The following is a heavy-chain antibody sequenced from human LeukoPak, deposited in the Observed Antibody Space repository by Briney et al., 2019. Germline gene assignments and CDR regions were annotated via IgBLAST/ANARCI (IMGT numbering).Heavy chain of an antibody. V-gene: IGHV3-23*01. CDR3: ARHRSSWLIDY. D-gene: IGHD6-6*01. Sequence: PGGSLRLSCAASGFTFNTYAMSWVRRAPWERLQWVSGISDSGGNTYYADSVRGRFTISRDNSKNTLYLQMNSLRAEDTAVYYCARHRSSWLIDYWGQGTLVTVSS. CDR1: GFTFNTYA. CDR2: ISDSGGNT. J-gene: IGHJ4*02.